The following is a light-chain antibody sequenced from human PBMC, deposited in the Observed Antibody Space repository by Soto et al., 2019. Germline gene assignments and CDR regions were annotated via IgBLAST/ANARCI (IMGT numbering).Light chain of an antibody. CDR1: SGYVGTYIL. CDR3: CLYVGATTYV. CDR2: EGH. V-gene: IGLV2-23*01. J-gene: IGLJ1*01. Sequence: APPASVSGSPGQTITLPCTQASGYVGTYILVSWYQQHPVKAPKGVIYEGHRRPSGVPDRFSGSTSVNAASLTISGLQTDDEADYYCCLYVGATTYVFGTGTKVTVL.